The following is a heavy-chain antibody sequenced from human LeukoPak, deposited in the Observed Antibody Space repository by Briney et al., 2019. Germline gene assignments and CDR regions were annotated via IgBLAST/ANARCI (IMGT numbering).Heavy chain of an antibody. V-gene: IGHV4-4*02. J-gene: IGHJ4*02. CDR3: ARADYSSGYPFDY. CDR2: IYHSGST. CDR1: GGSISSSNW. Sequence: SETLSLTCAVSGGSISSSNWWSWVRQPPGKGLEWIGEIYHSGSTNYNPSLKSRVTISVDKSKNQFSLKLSSVTAADTAVYYCARADYSSGYPFDYWGQGTLVTVSS. D-gene: IGHD3-22*01.